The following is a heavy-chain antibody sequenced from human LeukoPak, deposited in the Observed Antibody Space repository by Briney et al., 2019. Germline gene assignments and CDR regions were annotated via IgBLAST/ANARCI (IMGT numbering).Heavy chain of an antibody. CDR3: ARDRRYDILTGSDY. J-gene: IGHJ4*02. CDR2: ISAYNGNT. CDR1: GYAFTSYG. V-gene: IGHV1-18*01. Sequence: ASVKVSCKASGYAFTSYGISWVREAPGQGLEWMGWISAYNGNTNYAQKLQGRVTMTTDTSTSTAYMELRSLRSDDTAVYYCARDRRYDILTGSDYWGQGTLVTVSS. D-gene: IGHD3-9*01.